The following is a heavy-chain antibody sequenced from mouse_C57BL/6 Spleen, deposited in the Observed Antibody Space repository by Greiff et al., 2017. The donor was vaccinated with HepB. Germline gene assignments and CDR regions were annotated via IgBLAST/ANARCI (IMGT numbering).Heavy chain of an antibody. J-gene: IGHJ2*01. CDR1: GYTFTSYT. V-gene: IGHV1-4*01. CDR2: INPSSGYT. CDR3: ARAGDYYFDD. D-gene: IGHD3-3*01. Sequence: QVQLQQSGAELARPGASVKMSCKASGYTFTSYTMHWVKQRPGQGLEWIGYINPSSGYTKYNQKFKDKATLTADKSSSTAYMQLSSLTSEDAAVYCGARAGDYYFDDWGQGTTLTVAS.